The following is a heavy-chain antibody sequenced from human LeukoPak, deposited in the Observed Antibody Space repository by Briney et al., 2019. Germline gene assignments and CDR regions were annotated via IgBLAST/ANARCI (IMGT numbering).Heavy chain of an antibody. J-gene: IGHJ5*02. CDR1: GGSISSYY. D-gene: IGHD3-10*01. Sequence: SGTLSLTCTVSGGSISSYYWSWVRQPPGKGLEWVGRIYTGGSTKYNPSLKSRVTMSVDTSKKQYSLKPSSVTAADTAVYYCAMVARVRGDISWFDAWGQGTLVTVSS. CDR2: IYTGGST. V-gene: IGHV4-4*07. CDR3: AMVARVRGDISWFDA.